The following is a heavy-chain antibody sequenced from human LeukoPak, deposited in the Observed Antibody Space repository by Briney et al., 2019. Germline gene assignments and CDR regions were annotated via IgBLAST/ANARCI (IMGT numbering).Heavy chain of an antibody. J-gene: IGHJ3*02. D-gene: IGHD2-15*01. CDR3: LGLLDAFDI. CDR1: EFTSSTAW. CDR2: IKSKTDGGTT. Sequence: GGSWSPSGAAPEFTSSTAWMGGAGRAQGKGLGWVGRIKSKTDGGTTDYAAPVKGRFTISRDDSKNTLYLQMNSLKTEDTAVYYCLGLLDAFDIWGQGTMVTVSS. V-gene: IGHV3-15*01.